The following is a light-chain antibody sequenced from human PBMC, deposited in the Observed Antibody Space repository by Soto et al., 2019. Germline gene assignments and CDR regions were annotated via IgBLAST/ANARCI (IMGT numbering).Light chain of an antibody. V-gene: IGKV3-20*01. Sequence: EIVLTQSPGTLSLSPGERATLSCRASQSVSSRSLAWYQQKPGQAPRLLNSDASNRAADIPDRFSGSGSGTDFTLTINRLEPEDFAVYYCQQYAGSPRTFGQGTKVEIK. CDR3: QQYAGSPRT. J-gene: IGKJ1*01. CDR2: DAS. CDR1: QSVSSRS.